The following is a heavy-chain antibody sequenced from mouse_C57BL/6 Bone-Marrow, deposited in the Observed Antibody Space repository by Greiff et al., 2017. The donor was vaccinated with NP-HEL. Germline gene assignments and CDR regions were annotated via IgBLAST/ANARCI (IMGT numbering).Heavy chain of an antibody. V-gene: IGHV1-18*01. J-gene: IGHJ2*01. D-gene: IGHD1-1*01. Sequence: EVQLQQSGPELVKPGASVKIPCKASGYTFTDYNMDWVKQSHGKSLEWIGDINPNNGGTIYNQKFKGKATLTVDKSSSTAYMELRSLTSEDTAVYYCARSPSYYGSSQYYCDYWGQGTTLTVSS. CDR1: GYTFTDYN. CDR3: ARSPSYYGSSQYYCDY. CDR2: INPNNGGT.